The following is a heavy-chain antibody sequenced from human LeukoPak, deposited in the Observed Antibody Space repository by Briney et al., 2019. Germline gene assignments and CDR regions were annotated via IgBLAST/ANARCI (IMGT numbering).Heavy chain of an antibody. D-gene: IGHD2-21*01. CDR1: GGSISSNSNY. J-gene: IGHJ4*02. CDR3: ARQALWFFGH. Sequence: SETLSLTCTVSGGSISSNSNYWAWIRQPPGRGLEWIGSISYGGSTYYSPSLESRVTISVDTSKNQFSLRLSSVTAAATAVYYCARQALWFFGHWGQGTLVTVSS. CDR2: ISYGGST. V-gene: IGHV4-39*01.